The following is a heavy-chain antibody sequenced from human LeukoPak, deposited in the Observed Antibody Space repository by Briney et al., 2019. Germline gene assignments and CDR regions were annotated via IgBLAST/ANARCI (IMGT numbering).Heavy chain of an antibody. Sequence: PGGSQRLSCAASGFTVSSNYMSWVRQAPGKGLEWVSVIYSGGSTYYADSVKGRFTISRDNSKNTLYLQMNSLRAEDTAVYYCARDPRELCSYASDIWGQGSIATVSS. J-gene: IGHJ3*02. CDR3: ARDPRELCSYASDI. V-gene: IGHV3-53*01. D-gene: IGHD3-16*01. CDR1: GFTVSSNY. CDR2: IYSGGST.